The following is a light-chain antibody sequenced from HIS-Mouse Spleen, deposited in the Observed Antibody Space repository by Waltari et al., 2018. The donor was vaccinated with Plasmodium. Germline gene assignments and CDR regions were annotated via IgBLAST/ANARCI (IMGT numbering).Light chain of an antibody. Sequence: AIQLTQSPSSLSASVGDRVTITFRASQGISSALAWYQQKPGKAPNLLIYDASSLESGVPSRFSGSGSGTDFTLTISSLQPEEFATYYCQQFNSYPFTFGGGTKVEIK. CDR3: QQFNSYPFT. CDR2: DAS. CDR1: QGISSA. V-gene: IGKV1-13*02. J-gene: IGKJ4*01.